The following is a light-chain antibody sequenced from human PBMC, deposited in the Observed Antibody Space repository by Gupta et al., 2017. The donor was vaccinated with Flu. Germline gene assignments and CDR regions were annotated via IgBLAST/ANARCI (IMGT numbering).Light chain of an antibody. Sequence: SVLTQPPSVSADQGQTVTISCSGSSSNIELHYVSWYQQLPGAAPKLLIYETNKRPSVVPDRFSGSKSGTSSTLGITGLQTGDEADYYCGTWDTRLRALVFGGGTKVTVL. J-gene: IGLJ3*02. CDR1: SSNIELHY. CDR3: GTWDTRLRALV. CDR2: ETN. V-gene: IGLV1-51*02.